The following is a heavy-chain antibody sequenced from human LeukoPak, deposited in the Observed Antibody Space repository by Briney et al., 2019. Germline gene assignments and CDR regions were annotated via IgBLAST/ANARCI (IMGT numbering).Heavy chain of an antibody. V-gene: IGHV3-21*01. Sequence: KAGGSLRLSCAASGLTFSSYSMNWVRQAPGKGLEWVSSISDSSYYIYCADSVRGRFTVSRDNAKNSLYLQMNGLRAEDTAVYYCARRKDVVVVPGTMGYYLDVWGKGTTVTVSS. J-gene: IGHJ6*03. CDR2: ISDSSYYI. CDR3: ARRKDVVVVPGTMGYYLDV. D-gene: IGHD2-2*01. CDR1: GLTFSSYS.